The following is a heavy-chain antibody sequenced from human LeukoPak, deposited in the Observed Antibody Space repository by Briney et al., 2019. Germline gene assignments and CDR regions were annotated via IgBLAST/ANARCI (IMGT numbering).Heavy chain of an antibody. CDR1: GYTFTGYY. Sequence: GASVKVSCKASGYTFTGYYMHWVRQATGQGLEWMGWMNPNSGNTGYAQKFQGRVTMTRNTSISTAYMELSSLRSEDTAVYYCARGRGYSGYMPDYWGQGTLVTVSS. CDR3: ARGRGYSGYMPDY. CDR2: MNPNSGNT. V-gene: IGHV1-8*02. D-gene: IGHD5-12*01. J-gene: IGHJ4*02.